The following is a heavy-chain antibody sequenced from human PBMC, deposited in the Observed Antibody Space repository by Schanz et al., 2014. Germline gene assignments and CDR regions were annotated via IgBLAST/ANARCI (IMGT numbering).Heavy chain of an antibody. CDR3: TRSTLWSYDV. Sequence: PSFTLSLPFVVSFFSLLLFFFFPFSIPSPWTLLEWIGEIFHSGTTNYNPSLESRVTISVDKSKNQFSLILSSMSAADTAVYYCTRSTLWSYDVWGRGTMVIVSS. D-gene: IGHD2-21*01. CDR2: IFHSGTT. J-gene: IGHJ3*01. V-gene: IGHV4-4*02. CDR1: FFSLLLFFF.